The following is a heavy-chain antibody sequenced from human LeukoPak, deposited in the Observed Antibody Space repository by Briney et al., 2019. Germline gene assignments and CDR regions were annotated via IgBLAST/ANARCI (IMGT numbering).Heavy chain of an antibody. CDR3: ARAYSIDGPFDP. J-gene: IGHJ5*02. V-gene: IGHV4-59*01. D-gene: IGHD3-3*02. Sequence: SETLSLTCTVSGGSISSYYWSWIRQPPGKGLEWIGYIYYSGSTNYNPSLKSRVTISVDTSKNQFSLKPSSVTAADTAVYYCARAYSIDGPFDPWGQGTLVTVSS. CDR1: GGSISSYY. CDR2: IYYSGST.